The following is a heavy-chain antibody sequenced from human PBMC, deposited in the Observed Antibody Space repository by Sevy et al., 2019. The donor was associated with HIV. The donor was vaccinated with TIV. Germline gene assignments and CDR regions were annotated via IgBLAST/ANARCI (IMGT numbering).Heavy chain of an antibody. CDR3: VKERVGYISSWYYFDY. D-gene: IGHD6-13*01. V-gene: IGHV3-23*01. Sequence: GGSLRLSCIASGSTVNPYAMIWVRQAPGKGLEWVAVINNSGGSTDYADSVRGRFSISRDNPNVYLEMNSLRVEDTAVYYCVKERVGYISSWYYFDYWGQGTLVTVSS. CDR2: INNSGGST. J-gene: IGHJ4*02. CDR1: GSTVNPYA.